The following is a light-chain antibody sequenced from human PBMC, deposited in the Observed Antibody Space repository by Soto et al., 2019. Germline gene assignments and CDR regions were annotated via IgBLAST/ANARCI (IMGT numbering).Light chain of an antibody. CDR3: QQYDNLVT. CDR2: DAS. Sequence: DIQMTQSPSSLSASVGDRVTITCQASQDINNYLNWYQQKPGKAPKLLIYDASDLETGVPSRFSGSGSGTDFTFTISSLQPEDIATYYCQQYDNLVTFGGGTKVEIK. V-gene: IGKV1-33*01. CDR1: QDINNY. J-gene: IGKJ4*01.